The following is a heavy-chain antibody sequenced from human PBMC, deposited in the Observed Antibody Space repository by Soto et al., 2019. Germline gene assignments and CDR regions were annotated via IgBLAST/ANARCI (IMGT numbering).Heavy chain of an antibody. Sequence: SGPTLVNPTQTLTLTCTFSGFSLSTSGVGVGCIRQPPGKALEWVALIYWNDDKHYSPSLKSRLTITKDTSKNQVVLTMTNIDPVDTATYYCAHRQYCSGNSCYTGTDPWGPGTLVTV. CDR2: IYWNDDK. V-gene: IGHV2-5*01. CDR3: AHRQYCSGNSCYTGTDP. CDR1: GFSLSTSGVG. J-gene: IGHJ5*02. D-gene: IGHD2-2*02.